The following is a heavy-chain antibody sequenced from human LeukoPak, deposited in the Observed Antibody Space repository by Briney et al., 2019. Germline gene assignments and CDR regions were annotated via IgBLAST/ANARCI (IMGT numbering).Heavy chain of an antibody. V-gene: IGHV3-9*03. J-gene: IGHJ6*03. CDR3: AKGSGDGIYYYYMDV. Sequence: GGSLRLSCAASGITFDDNGMSWVRQAPGKGLEWVSSISWNSGGIAYVDSVKGRFTISRDNTKKSLYLQMKSLRPEDMALYYCAKGSGDGIYYYYMDVWGTGTMVTVSS. CDR2: ISWNSGGI. D-gene: IGHD7-27*01. CDR1: GITFDDNG.